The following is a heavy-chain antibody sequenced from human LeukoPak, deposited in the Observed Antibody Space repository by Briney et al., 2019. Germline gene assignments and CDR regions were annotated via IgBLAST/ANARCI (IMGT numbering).Heavy chain of an antibody. CDR2: IYYSGLT. Sequence: SETLSLTCTVSGVSIDSGADYWGWIRQTPGEGPEWIGTIYYSGLTYYSPSLTSRVTMSVDTSKNQFSLRLTSVTATDTALYYCAQLKRFWTGYYFEQWGQGTLVAVSS. CDR1: GVSIDSGADY. D-gene: IGHD3/OR15-3a*01. V-gene: IGHV4-39*01. J-gene: IGHJ4*02. CDR3: AQLKRFWTGYYFEQ.